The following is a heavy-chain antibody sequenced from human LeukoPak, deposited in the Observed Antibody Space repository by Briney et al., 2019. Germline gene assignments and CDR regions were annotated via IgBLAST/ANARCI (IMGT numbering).Heavy chain of an antibody. Sequence: ASVKASCKASGYTFTSYYMHWVRQAPGQGLEWMGIINPSGGSTSYAQKFQGRVTMTRDTSTSTVYMELSSLRSEDTAVYYCARDPYAGGWFDPWGQGTLVTVSS. CDR2: INPSGGST. CDR1: GYTFTSYY. D-gene: IGHD2-2*01. CDR3: ARDPYAGGWFDP. J-gene: IGHJ5*02. V-gene: IGHV1-46*01.